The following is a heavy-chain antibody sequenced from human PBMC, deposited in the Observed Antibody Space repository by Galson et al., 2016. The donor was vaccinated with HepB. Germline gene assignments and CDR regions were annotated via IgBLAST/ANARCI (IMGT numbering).Heavy chain of an antibody. CDR1: GYIFYSYG. V-gene: IGHV1-18*04. J-gene: IGHJ4*02. Sequence: SVKVSCKASGYIFYSYGMTWVRQAPGQGLEWVGWISIHGGKTNYAQKFQGRVNITTDISTSNAYLELRSLTLDDTAVYYCARGHLAGDFWGQGTLVTVSS. CDR2: ISIHGGKT. CDR3: ARGHLAGDF.